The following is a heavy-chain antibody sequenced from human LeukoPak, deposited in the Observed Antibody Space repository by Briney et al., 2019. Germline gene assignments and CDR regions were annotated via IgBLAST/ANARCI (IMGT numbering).Heavy chain of an antibody. Sequence: ASVKVSCKASGYTFTGHYMHWVRQAPGQGLEWMGRINPNSGGTNYAQKFQGRVTMTRDTSISTAYMELSRLRSDDTAVYYCARDYSSGWYDWYFDLWGRGTLVTVSS. CDR3: ARDYSSGWYDWYFDL. V-gene: IGHV1-2*06. D-gene: IGHD6-19*01. J-gene: IGHJ2*01. CDR1: GYTFTGHY. CDR2: INPNSGGT.